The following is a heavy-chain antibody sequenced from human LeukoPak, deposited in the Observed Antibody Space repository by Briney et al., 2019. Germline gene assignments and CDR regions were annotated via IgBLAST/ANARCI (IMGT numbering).Heavy chain of an antibody. CDR1: GGSISSYY. V-gene: IGHV4-59*01. CDR3: ARDLRVSSAFDI. D-gene: IGHD5/OR15-5a*01. CDR2: IYYSGST. Sequence: PSETLSLTCTVSGGSISSYYWSWTRQPPGKGLEWIGYIYYSGSTNYNPSLKSRVTISVDTSKNQFSLKLSSVTAADTAVYYCARDLRVSSAFDIWGQGTMVTVSS. J-gene: IGHJ3*02.